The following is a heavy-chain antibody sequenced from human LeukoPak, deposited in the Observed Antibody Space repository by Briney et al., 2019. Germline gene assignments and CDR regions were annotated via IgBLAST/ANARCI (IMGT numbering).Heavy chain of an antibody. CDR2: INPNSGGT. CDR3: ARDRSRSVVVTAILGY. J-gene: IGHJ4*02. Sequence: ASVKVPCKASGYTFTGYYMHWVRQAPGQGLEWMGWINPNSGGTNYAQKFQGRVTMTRDTSISTAYMELSRLRSDDTAVYYCARDRSRSVVVTAILGYWGQGTLVTVSS. D-gene: IGHD2-21*02. CDR1: GYTFTGYY. V-gene: IGHV1-2*02.